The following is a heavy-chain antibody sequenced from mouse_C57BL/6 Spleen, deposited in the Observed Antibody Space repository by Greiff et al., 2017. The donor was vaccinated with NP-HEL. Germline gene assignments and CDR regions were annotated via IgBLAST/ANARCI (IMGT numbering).Heavy chain of an antibody. CDR3: ARWGYYGNYNYAMDY. CDR1: GYTFTSYW. J-gene: IGHJ4*01. D-gene: IGHD2-1*01. Sequence: VKLQQPGTELVKPGASVKLSCKASGYTFTSYWMHWVKQRPGQGLEWIGNINPSNGGTNYNEKFKSKATLTVDKSSSTAYMQLSSLTSEDSAVYYCARWGYYGNYNYAMDYWGQGTSVTVSS. CDR2: INPSNGGT. V-gene: IGHV1-53*01.